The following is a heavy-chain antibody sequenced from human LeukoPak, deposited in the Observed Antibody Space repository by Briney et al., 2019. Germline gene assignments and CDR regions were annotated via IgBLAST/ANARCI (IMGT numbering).Heavy chain of an antibody. V-gene: IGHV1-3*01. CDR3: AREVAI. CDR2: IYAGNGNV. Sequence: GASVKVSCKASGYTLSTYTMQWLRQAPGQRPEWMGCIYAGNGNVKYSQNFQARVTITRDTSANTAYLELSSLRSEDTAVYYCAREVAIWGQGTLVTVSS. J-gene: IGHJ4*02. CDR1: GYTLSTYT. D-gene: IGHD2-15*01.